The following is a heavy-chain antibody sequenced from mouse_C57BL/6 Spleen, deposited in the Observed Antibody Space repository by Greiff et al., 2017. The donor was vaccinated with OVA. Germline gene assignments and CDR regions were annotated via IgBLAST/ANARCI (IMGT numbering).Heavy chain of an antibody. V-gene: IGHV1-55*01. D-gene: IGHD1-1*01. CDR3: ARQGTKVVADWYFGV. CDR1: GYTFTSYW. J-gene: IGHJ1*03. CDR2: IYPGSGST. Sequence: QVQLQQPGAELVKPGASVKMSCKASGYTFTSYWIPWVKQRPGQGLEWIGDIYPGSGSTNYNEKFKSKATLTVDTSSSTAYMQLSSLTSEDSAVYSCARQGTKVVADWYFGVWGTGTTVTVSS.